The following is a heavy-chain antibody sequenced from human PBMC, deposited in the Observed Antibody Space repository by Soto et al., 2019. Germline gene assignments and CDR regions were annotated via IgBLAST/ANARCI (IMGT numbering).Heavy chain of an antibody. J-gene: IGHJ4*02. D-gene: IGHD4-17*01. CDR3: AKEADRTTVVSHCFDY. Sequence: GGSLRLSCAASGFTFSSYAVSWVRQAPGKGPEWISSISGSGSTIYYADSVKGRFTISRDNSKNTLYLQMSSLRAEDTAVYYCAKEADRTTVVSHCFDYWGQGTLVTVSS. V-gene: IGHV3-23*01. CDR2: ISGSGSTI. CDR1: GFTFSSYA.